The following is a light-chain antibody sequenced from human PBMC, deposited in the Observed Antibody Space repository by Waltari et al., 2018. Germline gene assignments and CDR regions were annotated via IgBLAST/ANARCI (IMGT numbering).Light chain of an antibody. Sequence: QSVLTQPPSASGTPGQRVTISCSGSYSNIGRNAVNWYQQLPETAPKLLIYTDNHRPSGVPDRFSGSKSGTSASLAISGLQSEDEADYHCATWDDSLNAWVFGGGTKVTVL. CDR2: TDN. V-gene: IGLV1-44*01. CDR1: YSNIGRNA. CDR3: ATWDDSLNAWV. J-gene: IGLJ3*02.